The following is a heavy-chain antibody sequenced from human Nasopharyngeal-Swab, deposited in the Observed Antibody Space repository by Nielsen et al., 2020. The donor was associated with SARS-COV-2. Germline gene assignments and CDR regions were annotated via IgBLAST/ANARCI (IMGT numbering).Heavy chain of an antibody. Sequence: WVRQAPGQGLEWMGIINPSGGSTSYAQKFQGRVTMTRDTSTSTVYMELNSLRAEDTAVYYCARGRAMIVVVDPYGMDVWGQGTTVTVSS. D-gene: IGHD3-22*01. CDR2: INPSGGST. CDR3: ARGRAMIVVVDPYGMDV. V-gene: IGHV1-46*01. J-gene: IGHJ6*02.